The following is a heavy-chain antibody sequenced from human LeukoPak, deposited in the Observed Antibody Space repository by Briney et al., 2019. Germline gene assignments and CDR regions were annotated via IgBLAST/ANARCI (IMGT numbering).Heavy chain of an antibody. CDR1: GGSISSYY. J-gene: IGHJ5*02. CDR3: ARQGSGSHFWFDP. Sequence: PSETLSLTCTVSGGSISSYYWSWIRQPPGKGLEWIGYIYTSGSTNYNPSLKSRVTISVDTSKNQFSLKLSSVTAADTAVYYCARQGSGSHFWFDPWGQGTLVTVSS. CDR2: IYTSGST. V-gene: IGHV4-4*09. D-gene: IGHD1-26*01.